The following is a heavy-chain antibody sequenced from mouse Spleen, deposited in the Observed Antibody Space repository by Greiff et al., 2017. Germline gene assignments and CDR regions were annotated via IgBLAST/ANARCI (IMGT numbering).Heavy chain of an antibody. J-gene: IGHJ3*01. D-gene: IGHD2-4*01. Sequence: VQLQQSGPELVKPGASVKIPCKASGYTFTDYNMDWVKQSHGKSLEWIGDINPNNGGTIYNQKFKGKATLTVDKSSSTAYMELRSLTSEDTAVYYCAREGPMITTLAYWGQGTLVTVSA. CDR1: GYTFTDYN. V-gene: IGHV1-18*01. CDR2: INPNNGGT. CDR3: AREGPMITTLAY.